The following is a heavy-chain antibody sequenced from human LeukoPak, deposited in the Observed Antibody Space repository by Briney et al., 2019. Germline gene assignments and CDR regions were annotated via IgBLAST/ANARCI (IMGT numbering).Heavy chain of an antibody. V-gene: IGHV3-53*01. J-gene: IGHJ4*02. CDR2: LYDSGAT. CDR1: GFSVSNNY. CDR3: ARIQRAGNLSRY. Sequence: GGSLRLSCAGSGFSVSNNYMTWVRQAPGNGLEWVSSLYDSGATFYADSVKGRFTISGDDSKNTLYLQMNSLRADDTAVYYCARIQRAGNLSRYWGQGTLVTVAS. D-gene: IGHD6-13*01.